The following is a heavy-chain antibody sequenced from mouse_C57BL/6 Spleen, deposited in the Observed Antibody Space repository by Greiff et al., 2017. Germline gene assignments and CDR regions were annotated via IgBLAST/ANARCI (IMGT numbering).Heavy chain of an antibody. V-gene: IGHV1-26*01. Sequence: VQLQQSGPELVKPGASVKISCKASGYTFTDYYMNWVKQSHGKSLEWIGDINPNNGGTSYNQKFKGKATLTVDKSSSTAYMELRSLTSEDSAVYYCARSGPFDYWGQGTTLTVSS. CDR3: ARSGPFDY. D-gene: IGHD3-1*01. J-gene: IGHJ2*01. CDR2: INPNNGGT. CDR1: GYTFTDYY.